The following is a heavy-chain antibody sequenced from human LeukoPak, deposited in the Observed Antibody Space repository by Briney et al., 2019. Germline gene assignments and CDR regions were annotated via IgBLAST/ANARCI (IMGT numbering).Heavy chain of an antibody. CDR2: IYYSGST. J-gene: IGHJ3*02. V-gene: IGHV4-39*07. D-gene: IGHD3-22*01. CDR3: ANSPDYYDSSGYYHDAFDI. CDR1: GGSISSYY. Sequence: SETLSLTCTVSGGSISSYYWSWIRQPPGKGLEWIGSIYYSGSTYYNPSLKSRVTISVDTSKNQFSLKLSSVTAADTAVYYCANSPDYYDSSGYYHDAFDIWGQGTMVTVSS.